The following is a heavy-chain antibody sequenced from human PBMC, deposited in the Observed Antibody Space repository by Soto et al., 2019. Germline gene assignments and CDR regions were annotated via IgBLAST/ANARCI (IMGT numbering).Heavy chain of an antibody. Sequence: SETLSLTCTVSGGSISSGDYYWSWIRQPPGKGLEWIGYIYYSGSTYYNPSLKSRVTISVDTSKNQFSLKLSSVTAADTAVYYCARAIGGDRAYGVYFDYWGQGTLVTVSS. J-gene: IGHJ4*02. V-gene: IGHV4-30-4*01. CDR2: IYYSGST. D-gene: IGHD3-10*01. CDR1: GGSISSGDYY. CDR3: ARAIGGDRAYGVYFDY.